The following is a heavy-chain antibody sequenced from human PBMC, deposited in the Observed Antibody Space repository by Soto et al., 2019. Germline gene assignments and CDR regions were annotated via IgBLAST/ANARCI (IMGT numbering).Heavy chain of an antibody. D-gene: IGHD6-19*01. CDR3: AKGGSGWYLWESYGMDV. J-gene: IGHJ6*02. Sequence: GGSLRLSCAASGFTFSSYNINWVRQAPGKGLEWVSAISGSGGSTYYADSVKGRFTISRDNSKNTLYLQMNSLRAEDTAVYYCAKGGSGWYLWESYGMDVWGQGTTVTVSS. CDR2: ISGSGGST. V-gene: IGHV3-23*01. CDR1: GFTFSSYN.